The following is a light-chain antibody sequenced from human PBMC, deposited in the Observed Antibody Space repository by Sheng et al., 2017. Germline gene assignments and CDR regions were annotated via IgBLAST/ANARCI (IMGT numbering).Light chain of an antibody. J-gene: IGKJ3*01. CDR2: KAS. CDR3: QQYHSYPLT. V-gene: IGKV1-5*03. Sequence: DIQMTQSPSTLSASVGDRVTVICRASQSISSWLAWYQQKPGKAPKLLIYKASSLESGVPSTFSGSGSGTEFTLTISSLQPDDFATYYCQQYHSYPLTFAPGTDSGYQ. CDR1: QSISSW.